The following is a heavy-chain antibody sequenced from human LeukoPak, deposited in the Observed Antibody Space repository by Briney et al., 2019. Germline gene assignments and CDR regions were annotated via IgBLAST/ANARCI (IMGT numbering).Heavy chain of an antibody. D-gene: IGHD7-27*01. V-gene: IGHV4-59*01. CDR2: IYYSGST. CDR1: GGSISSYY. Sequence: SETLSLTCTVSGGSISSYYWSWIRQPPGKGLEWIGYIYYSGSTNYNPSLKSRVTISADTSKNQFSLKLYSVTAVDTAVYYCATRKLGNDYWGQGTLVTVSS. CDR3: ATRKLGNDY. J-gene: IGHJ4*02.